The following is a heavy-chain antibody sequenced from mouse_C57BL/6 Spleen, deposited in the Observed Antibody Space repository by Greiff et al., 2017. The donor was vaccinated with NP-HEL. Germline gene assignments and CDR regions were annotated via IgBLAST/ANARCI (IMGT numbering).Heavy chain of an antibody. CDR1: GFTFSDYG. J-gene: IGHJ4*01. D-gene: IGHD1-1*01. Sequence: EVKVVESGGGLVKPGGSLKLSCAASGFTFSDYGMHWVRQAPEKGLEWVAYISSGSSTIYYADTVKGRFTISRDNAKNTLFLQMTSLRSEDTAMYYCEKGAGTTVVGNYAMDYWGQGTSVTVSS. CDR3: EKGAGTTVVGNYAMDY. CDR2: ISSGSSTI. V-gene: IGHV5-17*01.